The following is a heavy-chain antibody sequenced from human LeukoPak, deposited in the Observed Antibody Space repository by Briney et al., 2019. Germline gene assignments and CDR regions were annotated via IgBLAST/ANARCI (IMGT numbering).Heavy chain of an antibody. CDR2: IRYDGSNK. D-gene: IGHD2-8*01. Sequence: PGGSLRLSCAASGFTFSSYGMHWVRQAPGKGLEWVAFIRYDGSNKYYADSVKGRFTISRDNSKNTLYLQMNSLRAEDTAVYYCARQAIVLMVYAFDYWGQGTLVTVSS. V-gene: IGHV3-30*02. CDR3: ARQAIVLMVYAFDY. CDR1: GFTFSSYG. J-gene: IGHJ4*02.